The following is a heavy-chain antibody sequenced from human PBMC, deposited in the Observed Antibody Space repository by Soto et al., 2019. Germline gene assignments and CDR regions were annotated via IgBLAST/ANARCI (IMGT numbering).Heavy chain of an antibody. D-gene: IGHD2-2*01. CDR2: IYYSGRT. CDR3: ARKDAPAAIVDY. J-gene: IGHJ4*02. Sequence: SENLSLTCTVSGGSISSYYWSWIRQPPGKGLEWIGYIYYSGRTTYSPPLKSRVTISVDTSKNKFSLKLSSVTAADTAVYYCARKDAPAAIVDYWGQGTLVTVSS. V-gene: IGHV4-59*08. CDR1: GGSISSYY.